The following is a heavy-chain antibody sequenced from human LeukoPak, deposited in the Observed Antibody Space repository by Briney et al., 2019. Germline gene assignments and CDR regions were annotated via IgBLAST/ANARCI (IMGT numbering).Heavy chain of an antibody. CDR2: INHSGST. CDR3: ARHGSYGLSAFDY. CDR1: GGSFSGYY. D-gene: IGHD3-16*02. V-gene: IGHV4-34*01. Sequence: PSETLSLTCAVYGGSFSGYYWSWIRQPPGKGLEWIGEINHSGSTNYNPSLKSRVTISVDTSKNQFSLKLSSVTAADTAVYYCARHGSYGLSAFDYWGQGTLVTVSS. J-gene: IGHJ4*02.